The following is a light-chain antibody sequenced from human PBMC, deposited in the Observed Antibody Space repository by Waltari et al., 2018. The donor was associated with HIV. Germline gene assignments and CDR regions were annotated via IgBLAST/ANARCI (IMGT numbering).Light chain of an antibody. Sequence: QSVLTQPPSASGTPGQRVTISCSGSSPNIRSNTVNWYQQLPGTAPKLLMYADNQRPSGVPDRLSDSKSGTSASLAISGLQSEDEADYYCAAWDDTLNGYVFGSGTKVTVL. CDR2: ADN. CDR1: SPNIRSNT. J-gene: IGLJ1*01. CDR3: AAWDDTLNGYV. V-gene: IGLV1-44*01.